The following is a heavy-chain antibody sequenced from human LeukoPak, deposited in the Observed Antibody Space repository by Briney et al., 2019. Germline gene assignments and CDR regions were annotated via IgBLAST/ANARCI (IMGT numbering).Heavy chain of an antibody. Sequence: SETLSLTCTVSGYSISSGYYWSWIRQPAGKGLEWIGRIYTSGSTNYNPSLKSRVTISVDTSKNQFSLKLSSVTAADTAVYYCARDNYYGSGSYYWFDPWGQGTLVTVSS. CDR1: GYSISSGYY. V-gene: IGHV4-61*02. CDR2: IYTSGST. D-gene: IGHD3-10*01. CDR3: ARDNYYGSGSYYWFDP. J-gene: IGHJ5*02.